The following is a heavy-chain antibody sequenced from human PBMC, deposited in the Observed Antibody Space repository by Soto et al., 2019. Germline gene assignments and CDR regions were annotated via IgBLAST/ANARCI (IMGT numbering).Heavy chain of an antibody. V-gene: IGHV3-30*03. CDR1: GFTFSNYG. CDR2: ISDDAVSK. J-gene: IGHJ4*02. CDR3: ARPYYFGSGTTYTLYY. D-gene: IGHD3-10*01. Sequence: PGRSLRLSGAASGFTFSNYGMHWVRQAPGKGLEGVAVISDDAVSKYYADSVQGRFTISRDNSEGAVFLQMNSLRPDDTALYFCARPYYFGSGTTYTLYYWGQGTTVTVSS.